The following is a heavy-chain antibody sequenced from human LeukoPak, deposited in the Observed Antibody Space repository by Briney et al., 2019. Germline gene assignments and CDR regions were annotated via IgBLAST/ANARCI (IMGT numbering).Heavy chain of an antibody. CDR3: AREKWELLRGDWFGP. D-gene: IGHD1-26*01. CDR2: IFYSGTT. Sequence: SETLSLTCTVSGGSISSYYWSWIRQPPGKGLEWIGFIFYSGTTNYNPSLKSRVTISVDTSKNQFSLKLSSVTAADTAVYYCAREKWELLRGDWFGPWGQGTLVTVSS. V-gene: IGHV4-59*12. CDR1: GGSISSYY. J-gene: IGHJ5*02.